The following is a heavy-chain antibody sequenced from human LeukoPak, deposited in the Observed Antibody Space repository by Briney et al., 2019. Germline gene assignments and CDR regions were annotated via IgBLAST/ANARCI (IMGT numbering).Heavy chain of an antibody. Sequence: KCGESLKISCKGSGYSFTIYWIGWVRQMPGKGLEWMGIIYPGDSDTRYSPSFQGQVTISADKSISTAYLQWSSLKASDTAMYYCARHRGEGSSTSCLDYWGQRTLVTVSS. V-gene: IGHV5-51*01. CDR3: ARHRGEGSSTSCLDY. J-gene: IGHJ4*02. CDR1: GYSFTIYW. CDR2: IYPGDSDT. D-gene: IGHD2-2*01.